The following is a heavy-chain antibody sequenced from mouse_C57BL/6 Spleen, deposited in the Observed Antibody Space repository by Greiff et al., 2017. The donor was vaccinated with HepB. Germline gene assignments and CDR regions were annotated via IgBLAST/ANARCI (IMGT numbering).Heavy chain of an antibody. V-gene: IGHV1-80*01. D-gene: IGHD1-1*01. CDR3: ARDGYGSSFDY. CDR2: IYPGDGDT. CDR1: GYAFSSYW. J-gene: IGHJ2*01. Sequence: VKLQQSGAELVKPGASVKISCKASGYAFSSYWMNWVKQRPGKGLEWIGQIYPGDGDTNYNGKFKGKATLTADKSSSTAYMQLSSLTSEDSAVYFCARDGYGSSFDYWGQGTTLTVSS.